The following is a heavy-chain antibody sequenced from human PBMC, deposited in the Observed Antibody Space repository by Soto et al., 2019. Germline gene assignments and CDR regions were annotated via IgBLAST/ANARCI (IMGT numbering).Heavy chain of an antibody. V-gene: IGHV4-39*01. Sequence: SETLSLTCPVSGGSISSSSYYWGWIRQPPGKGLEWIGSIYYSGSTYYNPSLKSRVTISVDTSKNQFSLKLSSVTAADTAVYYCARQITDYCTNGVCYTSGPHDYWGRGTLVTVSS. CDR3: ARQITDYCTNGVCYTSGPHDY. CDR2: IYYSGST. J-gene: IGHJ4*02. D-gene: IGHD2-8*01. CDR1: GGSISSSSYY.